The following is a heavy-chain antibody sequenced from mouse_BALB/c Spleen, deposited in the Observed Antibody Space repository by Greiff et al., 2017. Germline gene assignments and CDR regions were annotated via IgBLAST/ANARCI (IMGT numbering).Heavy chain of an antibody. CDR2: IRSKSNNYAT. J-gene: IGHJ2*01. CDR1: GFTFNTYA. D-gene: IGHD1-1*01. V-gene: IGHV10-1*02. CDR3: VRQSYYGSSGYFDY. Sequence: EVKLMESGGGLVQPKGSLKLSCAASGFTFNTYAMNWVRQAPGKGLEWVARIRSKSNNYATYYADSVKDRFTISRDDSQSMLYLQMNNLKTEDTAMYYCVRQSYYGSSGYFDYWGQGTTLTVSS.